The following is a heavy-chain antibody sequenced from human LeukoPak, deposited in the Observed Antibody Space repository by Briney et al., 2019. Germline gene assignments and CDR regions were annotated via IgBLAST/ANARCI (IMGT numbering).Heavy chain of an antibody. CDR2: INAGNGNT. J-gene: IGHJ4*02. CDR3: ARVGFGEPFHY. D-gene: IGHD3-16*01. V-gene: IGHV1-3*01. CDR1: GYAFTSYA. Sequence: ASVMVSCKASGYAFTSYAMHWVRQAPGQRLEWMGWINAGNGNTKYSQNLQGRVTITRDTSTNTVYMEMSSLISEDTAVYYCARVGFGEPFHYWGQGTLVTVSS.